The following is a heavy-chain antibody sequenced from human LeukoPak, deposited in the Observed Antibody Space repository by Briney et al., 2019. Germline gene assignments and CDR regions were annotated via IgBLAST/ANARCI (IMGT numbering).Heavy chain of an antibody. Sequence: SETLSLTCTVSGGSISTYYWSWIRQPPGKGLEWIGYIYDSGSTNYNPPLSSRDTISLDTSKKQVSLKLSSTTAADTAVYYCAGDTYYYGSGNWAGAFDIWGQGTMVTVSS. J-gene: IGHJ3*02. CDR2: IYDSGST. CDR1: GGSISTYY. D-gene: IGHD3-10*01. V-gene: IGHV4-59*01. CDR3: AGDTYYYGSGNWAGAFDI.